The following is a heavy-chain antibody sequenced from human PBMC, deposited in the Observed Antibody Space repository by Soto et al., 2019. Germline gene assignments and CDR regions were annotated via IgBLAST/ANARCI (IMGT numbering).Heavy chain of an antibody. CDR1: GCTCSNYS. D-gene: IGHD3-16*02. CDR2: MSGSLNTI. J-gene: IGHJ4*01. CDR3: AREGSSGSHRRSFFAC. Sequence: GRSLRLWWTAAGCTCSNYSVNWVRQTPGKGLEWVSYMSGSLNTIWYADSVKGRFTISRDNAKNSVYLQMNSLRAEDTAVYYCAREGSSGSHRRSFFACWGQGTLVLVSS. V-gene: IGHV3-48*01.